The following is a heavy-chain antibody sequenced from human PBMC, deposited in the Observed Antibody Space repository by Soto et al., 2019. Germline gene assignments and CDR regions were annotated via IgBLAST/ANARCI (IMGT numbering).Heavy chain of an antibody. CDR1: GCTDTRYS. Sequence: EVQLVESGGGLVKPGGSRRLSCAASGCTDTRYSMNWVRQAPGKGLEWVPSISSTTNYIYYGDSMKGRFTISRDNAKNSLYLEMNSLRAEDTAVYYCARESEDLTSNFDYWGQGTLVTVSS. CDR2: ISSTTNYI. CDR3: ARESEDLTSNFDY. V-gene: IGHV3-21*06. J-gene: IGHJ4*02.